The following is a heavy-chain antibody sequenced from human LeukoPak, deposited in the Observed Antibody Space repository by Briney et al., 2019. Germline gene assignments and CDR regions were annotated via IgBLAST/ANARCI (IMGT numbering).Heavy chain of an antibody. Sequence: GASVKVSCKASGYTFTDYYLHWVRQTPGQGREGMGCVDPNSGDTNYAQKFQGSVTMTRDTSISTAYMGLSRLRSDDTAVYYCVRAGYSSSWYLSYYYMDVWGKGTTVTISS. CDR1: GYTFTDYY. J-gene: IGHJ6*03. D-gene: IGHD6-13*01. CDR3: VRAGYSSSWYLSYYYMDV. CDR2: VDPNSGDT. V-gene: IGHV1-2*02.